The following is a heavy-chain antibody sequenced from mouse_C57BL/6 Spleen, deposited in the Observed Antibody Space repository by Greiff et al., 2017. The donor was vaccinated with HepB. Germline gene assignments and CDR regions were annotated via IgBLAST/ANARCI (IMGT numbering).Heavy chain of an antibody. CDR1: GYTFTSYW. CDR2: IYPGSGST. J-gene: IGHJ2*01. Sequence: QVQLKQSGAELVKPGASVKMSCKASGYTFTSYWITWVKQRPGQGLEWIGDIYPGSGSTNYNEKCKSKATLTVDTSSSTAYMQLSSLTSEDSAVYYCARRLGRNYFDYWGQGTTLTVSS. D-gene: IGHD1-2*01. V-gene: IGHV1-55*01. CDR3: ARRLGRNYFDY.